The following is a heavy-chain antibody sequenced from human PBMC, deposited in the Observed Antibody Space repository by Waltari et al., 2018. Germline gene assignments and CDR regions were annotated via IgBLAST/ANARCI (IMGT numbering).Heavy chain of an antibody. CDR3: ARQGSIVGATTGAFDI. CDR1: GYTFTDYY. J-gene: IGHJ3*02. V-gene: IGHV1-69-2*01. Sequence: EVQLVQSGAEVKKPGATVKISCKASGYTFTDYYMHWVQQAPGKGLEWMGRVDPEDGETIYAEKFQGRVTITADTSTDTAYMELSSLRSEDTAVYYCARQGSIVGATTGAFDIWGQGTMVTVSS. D-gene: IGHD1-26*01. CDR2: VDPEDGET.